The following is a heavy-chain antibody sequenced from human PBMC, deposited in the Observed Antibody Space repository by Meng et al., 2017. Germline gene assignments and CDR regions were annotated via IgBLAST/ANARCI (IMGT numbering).Heavy chain of an antibody. V-gene: IGHV1-2*06. CDR1: EYTCTGYY. CDR3: ARSERYVLGFDY. J-gene: IGHJ4*02. Sequence: HVRPVKSGAEVKKPGAPGKVSCKVSEYTCTGYYMHWVRQAPGQGLEWMGRINPNSGGTNYAQKFQGRVTMTRDTSISTAYMELSRLRSDDTAVYYCARSERYVLGFDYWGQGTLVTVSS. D-gene: IGHD3-16*01. CDR2: INPNSGGT.